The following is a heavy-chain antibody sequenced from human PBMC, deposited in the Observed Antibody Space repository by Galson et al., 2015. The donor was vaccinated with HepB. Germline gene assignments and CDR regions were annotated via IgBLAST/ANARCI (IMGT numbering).Heavy chain of an antibody. V-gene: IGHV3-11*06. CDR1: GFTFSDYY. J-gene: IGHJ4*02. CDR3: ARVADADYGDHTHFDF. Sequence: SLRLSCAASGFTFSDYYMSWIRQAPGKGLEWLSYISHSTLYTNNADSVKGRLTISRDNAKNSLFLQINSLRAEDTAVYYCARVADADYGDHTHFDFWGQGVLVTVSS. CDR2: ISHSTLYT. D-gene: IGHD4-17*01.